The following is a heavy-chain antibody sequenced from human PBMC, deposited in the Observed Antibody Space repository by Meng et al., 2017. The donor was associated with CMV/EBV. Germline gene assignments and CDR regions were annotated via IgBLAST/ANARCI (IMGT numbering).Heavy chain of an antibody. CDR1: GGTFSSYA. Sequence: ASVKVSCKASGGTFSSYAISWVRQAPGQGLEWMGGIIPNSGGTNYAQKFQGRVTMTRDTSISTAYMELSRLRSDDTAVYYCARYNYDSSGYRNWGQGTLVTVSS. CDR3: ARYNYDSSGYRN. V-gene: IGHV1-2*02. D-gene: IGHD3-22*01. CDR2: IIPNSGGT. J-gene: IGHJ4*02.